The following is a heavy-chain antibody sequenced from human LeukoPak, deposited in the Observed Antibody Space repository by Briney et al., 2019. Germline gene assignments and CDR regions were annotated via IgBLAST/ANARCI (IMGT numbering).Heavy chain of an antibody. J-gene: IGHJ4*02. V-gene: IGHV3-23*01. CDR1: GFTFSSYA. Sequence: GGSLRLSCAASGFTFSSYAMNWVRQAPGKGLEWVSAITGSGGRTYYADSVKGRFTISRDNSKNTLYLQMNSLRAKDTAVYCCARDVYSSSSSGFDYWGQGTLVTVSS. CDR2: ITGSGGRT. CDR3: ARDVYSSSSSGFDY. D-gene: IGHD6-6*01.